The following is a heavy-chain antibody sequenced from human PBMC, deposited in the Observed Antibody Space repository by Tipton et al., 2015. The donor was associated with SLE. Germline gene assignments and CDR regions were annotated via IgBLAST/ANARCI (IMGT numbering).Heavy chain of an antibody. CDR3: ASDLLG. J-gene: IGHJ4*02. Sequence: TLSLTCTVYGGSLSVYWWSWIRQSPGKGLEWMGESYPTGRTDYNPSLMSRVTISVDTSKNQFSLKLSSVTSADTTEYYCASDLLGWGQGTLVTVSS. CDR2: SYPTGRT. V-gene: IGHV4-34*01. CDR1: GGSLSVYW. D-gene: IGHD7-27*01.